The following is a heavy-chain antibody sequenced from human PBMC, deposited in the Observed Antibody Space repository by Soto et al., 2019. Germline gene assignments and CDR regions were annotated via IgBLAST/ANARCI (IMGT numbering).Heavy chain of an antibody. CDR2: ISTYNGYT. CDR3: ARDQVAVAGTDNWFDP. V-gene: IGHV1-18*04. Sequence: GASVKVSCKASGYTFTAYGISWVRQAPGQGPEWMGWISTYNGYTKYAQKIQGRVTMNIDTSTSTAYMELRSLRSDDTAVYYCARDQVAVAGTDNWFDPWGQGTLVTVSS. D-gene: IGHD2-15*01. J-gene: IGHJ5*02. CDR1: GYTFTAYG.